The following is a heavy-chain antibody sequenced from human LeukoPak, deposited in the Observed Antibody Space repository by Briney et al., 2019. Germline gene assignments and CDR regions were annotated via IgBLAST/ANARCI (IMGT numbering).Heavy chain of an antibody. D-gene: IGHD1-1*01. V-gene: IGHV6-1*01. CDR3: ARYNWNGGRAFDV. CDR1: GDSVSTSSVA. J-gene: IGHJ3*01. Sequence: SQTLSLTCAISGDSVSTSSVAWNWIRQSPSRSLEWLGRTYYRSKWNSNYAVSVKSRIIINPDTSKNQFSLQLNSVTPEDTAVYYCARYNWNGGRAFDVWGQGTTVTVSS. CDR2: TYYRSKWNS.